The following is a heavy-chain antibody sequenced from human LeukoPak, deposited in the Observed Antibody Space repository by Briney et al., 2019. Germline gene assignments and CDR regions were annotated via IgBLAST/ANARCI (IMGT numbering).Heavy chain of an antibody. J-gene: IGHJ4*02. V-gene: IGHV3-48*03. D-gene: IGHD2-2*01. CDR2: ISSTGSII. CDR1: GFTFSSYA. Sequence: PGGSLRLSCAASGFTFSSYAMSWVRQAPGKGLEWVSYISSTGSIIYYADSVKGRFTFSRDNAKNSLYLQMNSLRVEDTAVYYCARDRPPSRTYPIFDYWGQGILVTVSS. CDR3: ARDRPPSRTYPIFDY.